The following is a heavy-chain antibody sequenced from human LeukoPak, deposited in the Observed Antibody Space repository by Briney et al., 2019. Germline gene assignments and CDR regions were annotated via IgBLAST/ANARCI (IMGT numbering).Heavy chain of an antibody. J-gene: IGHJ5*02. CDR2: ISSSSSYI. CDR1: GFTFSSYS. CDR3: ASWGPGSGGQFDP. Sequence: GGSLRLSCAASGFTFSSYSMNWVRQAPGKGPEWVSSISSSSSYIYYADSVKGRFTISRDNAKNSLYLQMNGLRAEDTAVYYCASWGPGSGGQFDPWGQGTLVTVSS. D-gene: IGHD3-10*01. V-gene: IGHV3-21*01.